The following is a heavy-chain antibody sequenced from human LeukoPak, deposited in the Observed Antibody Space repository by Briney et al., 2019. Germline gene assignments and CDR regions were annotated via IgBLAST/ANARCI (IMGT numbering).Heavy chain of an antibody. D-gene: IGHD6-13*01. CDR3: ARVVAAAGIYYYYYMDV. CDR1: GFTFSDYY. CDR2: ISSSGSTI. Sequence: PGGSLRLSCAASGFTFSDYYMSWIRQAPGKGLEWVSYISSSGSTIYYADSVKGRFTISRDNAKNSLYLQMNSLRAEDTDVYYCARVVAAAGIYYYYYMDVWGKGTTVTISS. J-gene: IGHJ6*03. V-gene: IGHV3-11*01.